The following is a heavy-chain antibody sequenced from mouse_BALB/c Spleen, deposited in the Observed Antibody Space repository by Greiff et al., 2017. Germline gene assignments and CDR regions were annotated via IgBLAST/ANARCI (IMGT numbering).Heavy chain of an antibody. J-gene: IGHJ4*01. V-gene: IGHV1S135*01. D-gene: IGHD3-3*01. CDR1: GYAFTSYN. Sequence: EVKLVESGPELVKPGASVKVSCKASGYAFTSYNMYWVKQSHGKSLEWIGYIDPYNGGTSYNQKFKGKATLTVDKSSSTAYMHLNSLTSEDSAVYYCAKGAGEDAMDYWGQGTSVTVSS. CDR2: IDPYNGGT. CDR3: AKGAGEDAMDY.